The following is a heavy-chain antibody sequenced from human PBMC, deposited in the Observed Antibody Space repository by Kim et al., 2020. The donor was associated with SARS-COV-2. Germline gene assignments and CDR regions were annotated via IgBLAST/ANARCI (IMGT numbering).Heavy chain of an antibody. CDR2: IIPMFAIA. CDR3: APDNSGYLFS. V-gene: IGHV1-69*05. CDR1: GGSLSKHA. D-gene: IGHD5-12*01. J-gene: IGHJ5*02. Sequence: SVKVSCKVSGGSLSKHAFTWVRQAPGKGLAWVGRIIPMFAIANYSQSLQGRVTISTDESTDTAYMEVRSLRSEDTAFYYLAPDNSGYLFSWGQGSLVPVSS.